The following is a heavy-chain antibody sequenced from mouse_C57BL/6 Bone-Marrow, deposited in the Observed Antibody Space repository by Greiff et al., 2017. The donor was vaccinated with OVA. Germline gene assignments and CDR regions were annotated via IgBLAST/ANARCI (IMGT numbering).Heavy chain of an antibody. D-gene: IGHD1-1*01. CDR1: GFTFSSYA. CDR2: ISDGGSYT. V-gene: IGHV5-4*01. Sequence: EVQVVESGGGLVKPGGSLKLSCAASGFTFSSYAMSWVRQTPEKRLEWVATISDGGSYTYYPDNVKGRFTISRDNAKNNLYLQMSHLKSEDTAMYYCARLYYGAWFAYWGQGTLVTVSA. J-gene: IGHJ3*01. CDR3: ARLYYGAWFAY.